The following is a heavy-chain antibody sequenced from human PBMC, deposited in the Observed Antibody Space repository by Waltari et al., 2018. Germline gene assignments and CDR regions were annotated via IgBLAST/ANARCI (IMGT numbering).Heavy chain of an antibody. CDR2: INPNSGGT. D-gene: IGHD6-13*01. J-gene: IGHJ4*02. CDR1: GYPFTGYY. CDR3: ARELSAAGTRGGFDY. V-gene: IGHV1-2*06. Sequence: QVQLVQSGAEVKKPGASVKVSCKASGYPFTGYYMTWVRPAPGQGLEWMGRINPNSGGTNYAQKFQGRVTMTRDTSISTAYMELSRLRSDDTAVYYCARELSAAGTRGGFDYWGQGTLVTVSS.